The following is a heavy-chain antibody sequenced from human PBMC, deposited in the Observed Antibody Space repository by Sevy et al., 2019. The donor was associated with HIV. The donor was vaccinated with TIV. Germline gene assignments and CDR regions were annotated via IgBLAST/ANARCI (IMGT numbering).Heavy chain of an antibody. CDR1: GFTVADGY. V-gene: IGHV3-53*01. CDR3: ARLSVYYYDSSGYYTTGNAFDI. J-gene: IGHJ3*02. Sequence: GGSLRLSCAASGFTVADGYMSWVRQGPGKGLQWVSIIYSGDRTYYADSVKGRFTISRDNSKNTLYLQMNSLRAEDTAVYFCARLSVYYYDSSGYYTTGNAFDIWGQGTKVTVSS. CDR2: IYSGDRT. D-gene: IGHD3-22*01.